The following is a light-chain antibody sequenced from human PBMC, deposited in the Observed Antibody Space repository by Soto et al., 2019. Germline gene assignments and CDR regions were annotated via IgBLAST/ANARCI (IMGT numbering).Light chain of an antibody. Sequence: DIQMTQSPSSLSASVGDRVTITCRASQSISSYLNWHQQKAGKAPKLLIHAASNLESGVPSRFSGSGSGTDFTFTISSLQPEDIATYYCQQYDNLPLAFGGGTKVDIK. CDR1: QSISSY. CDR3: QQYDNLPLA. V-gene: IGKV1-33*01. J-gene: IGKJ4*01. CDR2: AAS.